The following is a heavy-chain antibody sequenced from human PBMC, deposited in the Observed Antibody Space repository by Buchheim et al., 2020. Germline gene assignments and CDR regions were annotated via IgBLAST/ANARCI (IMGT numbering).Heavy chain of an antibody. CDR2: IGSSGSAK. CDR3: ARSRTAGTYYFDY. J-gene: IGHJ4*02. Sequence: EVQLVESGGGLVQPGGSLRLSCAASGFSFSSYTMNWVRQAPGKGLGWVSYIGSSGSAKYYADSVKGRFTISRDNANNSPYLQMNSLRVEDTAVYYCARSRTAGTYYFDYWGQGAL. CDR1: GFSFSSYT. V-gene: IGHV3-48*01. D-gene: IGHD6-19*01.